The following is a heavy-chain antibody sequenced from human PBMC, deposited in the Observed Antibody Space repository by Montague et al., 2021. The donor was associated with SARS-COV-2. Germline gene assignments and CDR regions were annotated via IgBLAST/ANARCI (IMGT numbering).Heavy chain of an antibody. V-gene: IGHV3-23*01. J-gene: IGHJ4*02. CDR3: ATSRFLEWLFTMDGTFDY. Sequence: SLRLSCAASGFTFSSYAMSWVRQAPGKGLEWVSAISGSGGSTYYADSVKGRFTISRDNSKNTLYPQMNSLRAVDTAVYYCATSRFLEWLFTMDGTFDYWGQGTLVTVSS. CDR2: ISGSGGST. CDR1: GFTFSSYA. D-gene: IGHD3-3*01.